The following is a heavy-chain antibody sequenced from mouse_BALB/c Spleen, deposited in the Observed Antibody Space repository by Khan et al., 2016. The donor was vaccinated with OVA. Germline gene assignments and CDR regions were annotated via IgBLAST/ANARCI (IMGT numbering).Heavy chain of an antibody. D-gene: IGHD1-1*01. CDR3: ATSYFYGYYFDY. Sequence: EVNLVESGGGLVQSGGSRKLSCAASGFTFTSYGMHWIRQAPEKGLEWVAYISSDSNTIYYADTVKGRFTISRDNPKNTLFLQMTSLRSGDTAMYFYATSYFYGYYFDYWGQGTTLTVSS. V-gene: IGHV5-17*02. CDR1: GFTFTSYG. CDR2: ISSDSNTI. J-gene: IGHJ2*01.